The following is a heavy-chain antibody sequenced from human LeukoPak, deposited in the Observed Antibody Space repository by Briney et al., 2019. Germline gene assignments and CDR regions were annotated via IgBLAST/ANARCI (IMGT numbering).Heavy chain of an antibody. D-gene: IGHD1-26*01. Sequence: ASVKVSCKVSGYTFTELSMHWVRQAPGKGLEWMGGFDPEDGETIYAQKFQGRVTMTEDTSTDTAYMELSSLRSEDTAVYYCATGVSGGYFSFDPWGQGTLVTVSS. V-gene: IGHV1-24*01. CDR3: ATGVSGGYFSFDP. CDR2: FDPEDGET. J-gene: IGHJ5*02. CDR1: GYTFTELS.